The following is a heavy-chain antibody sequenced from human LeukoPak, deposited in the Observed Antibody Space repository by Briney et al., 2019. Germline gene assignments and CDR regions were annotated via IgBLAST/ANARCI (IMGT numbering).Heavy chain of an antibody. D-gene: IGHD1-7*01. CDR1: GFTFSSYA. V-gene: IGHV3-23*01. CDR3: AKKKRELRGFDY. CDR2: IGGSGGST. Sequence: GGSLRLSCAASGFTFSSYAMSWVRQAPGKGLEWVSVIGGSGGSTYYADSVKGRFTISRDNSKNTLYLQMSSLRAEDTAVYYCAKKKRELRGFDYWGQGTLITVSS. J-gene: IGHJ4*02.